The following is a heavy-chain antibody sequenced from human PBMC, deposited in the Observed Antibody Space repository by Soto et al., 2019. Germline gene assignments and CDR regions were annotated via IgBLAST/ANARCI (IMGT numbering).Heavy chain of an antibody. Sequence: SXRLSGSASVCSFIDYYMILIRQAPGKGLEWLSYISSSGRTIDYADSVKGRFTISRDNAKNSLYLQMNSLRAEDTAVYYCATHDSSGYSKGNFEYRGQGTLVTVYS. CDR1: VCSFIDYY. CDR2: ISSSGRTI. D-gene: IGHD3-22*01. J-gene: IGHJ4*02. V-gene: IGHV3-11*01. CDR3: ATHDSSGYSKGNFEY.